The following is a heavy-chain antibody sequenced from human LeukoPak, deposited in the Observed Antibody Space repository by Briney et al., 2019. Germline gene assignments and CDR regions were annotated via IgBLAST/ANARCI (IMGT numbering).Heavy chain of an antibody. CDR2: IKQDGSEK. D-gene: IGHD6-13*01. CDR3: ARDKYSSSWYLYYYYGMDV. V-gene: IGHV3-7*01. Sequence: GGSLRLSCAASGFTFSSYWMSWVRQAPGKGLEWVANIKQDGSEKYYVDSVKGRFTISRDNAKNSLYLQMNCLRAEDTAVYYCARDKYSSSWYLYYYYGMDVWGQGTTVTVSS. CDR1: GFTFSSYW. J-gene: IGHJ6*02.